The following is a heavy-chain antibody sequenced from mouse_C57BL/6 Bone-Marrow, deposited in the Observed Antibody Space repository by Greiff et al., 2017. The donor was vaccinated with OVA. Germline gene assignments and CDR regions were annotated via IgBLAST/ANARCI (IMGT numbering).Heavy chain of an antibody. V-gene: IGHV5-15*01. D-gene: IGHD2-1*01. CDR3: ARDGNSLAY. CDR1: GFTFSDYG. Sequence: EVHLVEPGGGLVQPGGSLKLSCAASGFTFSDYGMAWVRQAPRKGPEWVAFISNLANSIYYADTVTGRFTISRENAKNTLYLEMSSLRSEDTAMYYCARDGNSLAYWGQGTLVTVSA. J-gene: IGHJ3*01. CDR2: ISNLANSI.